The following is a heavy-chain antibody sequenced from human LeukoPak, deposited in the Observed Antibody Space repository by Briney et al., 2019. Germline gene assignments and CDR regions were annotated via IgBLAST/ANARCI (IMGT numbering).Heavy chain of an antibody. J-gene: IGHJ5*02. CDR2: ISYDGSNK. CDR1: GFTFSSYA. V-gene: IGHV3-30-3*01. CDR3: AREPRGVVVIPRFDP. Sequence: PGRSLRLSCAASGFTFSSYAMHGVRQAPGKGLEWVAVISYDGSNKYYADSVKGRFTISRDNSKNTLYLQMNSLRAEDTAVYYCAREPRGVVVIPRFDPWGQGTLVTVSS. D-gene: IGHD3-22*01.